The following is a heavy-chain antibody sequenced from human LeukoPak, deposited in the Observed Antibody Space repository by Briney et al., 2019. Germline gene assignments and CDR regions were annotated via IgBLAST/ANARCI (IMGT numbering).Heavy chain of an antibody. Sequence: GGSLRLSCAASGFTFSTYAMSWVRQAPGKGLEWVSGISGSGGSTYYADPVKGRFTISRDNSKNTLYLQMNSLRAEDTALYYCAKMPVSYSSGWSNFDYWGQGTLVTVSS. D-gene: IGHD6-19*01. CDR2: ISGSGGST. CDR3: AKMPVSYSSGWSNFDY. V-gene: IGHV3-23*01. J-gene: IGHJ4*02. CDR1: GFTFSTYA.